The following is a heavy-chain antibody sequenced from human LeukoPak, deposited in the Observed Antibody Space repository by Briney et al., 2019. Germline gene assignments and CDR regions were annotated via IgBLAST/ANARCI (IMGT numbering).Heavy chain of an antibody. J-gene: IGHJ4*02. CDR1: GFPFSSYW. Sequence: GGSLRLSCAASGFPFSSYWMSWVRQAPGKGLEWVANIKPERSEKSYVDSVKGRFTISRDNAKNSLYLQMNSLRAEDTAVYYCARGQMAGYWGQGTLVTVSS. V-gene: IGHV3-7*05. CDR2: IKPERSEK. CDR3: ARGQMAGY. D-gene: IGHD5-24*01.